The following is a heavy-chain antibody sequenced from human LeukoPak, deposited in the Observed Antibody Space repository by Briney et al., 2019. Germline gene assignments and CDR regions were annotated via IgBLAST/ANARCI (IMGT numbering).Heavy chain of an antibody. V-gene: IGHV1-2*06. CDR1: GYTLTGYY. CDR2: INPNSGGT. J-gene: IGHJ5*02. Sequence: ASVKVSCKASGYTLTGYYIHWVRQAPGQGLELMGRINPNSGGTKYAEKFQGRVTMTRDTSISTAYLELSSLRSDDTAVYYCARGSVVPATMYNWFDPWGQGTLVTVSS. D-gene: IGHD2-2*01. CDR3: ARGSVVPATMYNWFDP.